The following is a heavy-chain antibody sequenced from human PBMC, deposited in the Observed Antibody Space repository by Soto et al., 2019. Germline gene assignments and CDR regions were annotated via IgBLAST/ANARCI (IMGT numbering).Heavy chain of an antibody. Sequence: GESLKICCKGSGYSFTSYLIGWVRQMPGKGLEWMGIIYPGDSDTRYSTSFQGQVTISADKSISTAYLQWSSLKASDTAMYYCARQEDYDILTGHMGYYFDYWGQGTLVTVSS. V-gene: IGHV5-51*01. CDR3: ARQEDYDILTGHMGYYFDY. J-gene: IGHJ4*02. D-gene: IGHD3-9*01. CDR1: GYSFTSYL. CDR2: IYPGDSDT.